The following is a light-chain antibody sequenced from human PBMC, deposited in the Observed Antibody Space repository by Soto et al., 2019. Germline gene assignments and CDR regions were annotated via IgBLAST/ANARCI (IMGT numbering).Light chain of an antibody. Sequence: EIVLTQSPGTLSLSPGERATLSCRASQSVSSSYLAWYQQKPDQDPRLLIYGASSRANGIPDRFSGSGSGTDFTLTISRLEPEDFAVYYCQQYGSSPTTFGQGTKVEIK. V-gene: IGKV3-20*01. CDR1: QSVSSSY. CDR3: QQYGSSPTT. CDR2: GAS. J-gene: IGKJ1*01.